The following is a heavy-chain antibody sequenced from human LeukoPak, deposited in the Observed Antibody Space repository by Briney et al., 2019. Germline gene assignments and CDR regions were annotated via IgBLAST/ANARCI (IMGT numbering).Heavy chain of an antibody. J-gene: IGHJ6*02. CDR3: AREEAGSSSSWYRYSGYYYYGMDV. Sequence: ASVTVSCKASGYTFTSYDINWVRQATGQGLEWMGWMNPNSGNTGYAQKFQGRVTMTRNTSISTAYMELSSLRSEDTAVYYCAREEAGSSSSWYRYSGYYYYGMDVWGQGTTVTVSS. CDR2: MNPNSGNT. V-gene: IGHV1-8*01. CDR1: GYTFTSYD. D-gene: IGHD6-13*01.